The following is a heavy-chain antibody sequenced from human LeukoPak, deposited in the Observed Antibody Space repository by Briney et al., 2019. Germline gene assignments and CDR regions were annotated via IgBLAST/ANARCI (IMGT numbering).Heavy chain of an antibody. CDR2: IKSKVDGGTT. CDR3: STGGYYEDY. CDR1: GFTFSNAW. Sequence: GGSLRLSCAGSGFTFSNAWMNWVRQAPGKGLEWVGRIKSKVDGGTTDYAAPVEGRFTISRDDPKNTVYLQMNSLKTEDTAVYYCSTGGYYEDYWGQGTLVTASS. J-gene: IGHJ4*02. D-gene: IGHD3-22*01. V-gene: IGHV3-15*01.